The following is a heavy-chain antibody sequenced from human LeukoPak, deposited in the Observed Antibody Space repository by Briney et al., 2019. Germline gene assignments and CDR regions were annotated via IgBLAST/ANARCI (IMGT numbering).Heavy chain of an antibody. CDR2: IYYSGST. D-gene: IGHD3-16*02. CDR3: ARLGGVIVKPLNWFDP. CDR1: GGSISSSSYY. Sequence: SETLSLTCTVCGGSISSSSYYWGWIRQPPGKGLEWIGSIYYSGSTYYNPSLKSRVTISVDTSKNQFSLKPSSVTAADTAVYYCARLGGVIVKPLNWFDPWGQGTLVTVSS. J-gene: IGHJ5*02. V-gene: IGHV4-39*01.